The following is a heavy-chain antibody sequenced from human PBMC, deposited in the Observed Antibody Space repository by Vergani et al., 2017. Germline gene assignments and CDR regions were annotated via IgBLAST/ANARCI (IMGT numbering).Heavy chain of an antibody. J-gene: IGHJ6*02. D-gene: IGHD6-13*01. CDR3: ARSIAAAVRPYYYGMDV. CDR2: INHSGST. V-gene: IGHV4-34*01. CDR1: GGSFSGYY. Sequence: QVQLQQWGAGLLKPSETLSLTCAVYGGSFSGYYWSWIRQPPGKGLEWIGEINHSGSTNYNPSLKSRVTISVDTSKNQFSLKLSSVTAADTALYYCARSIAAAVRPYYYGMDVWGQGTTVTVSS.